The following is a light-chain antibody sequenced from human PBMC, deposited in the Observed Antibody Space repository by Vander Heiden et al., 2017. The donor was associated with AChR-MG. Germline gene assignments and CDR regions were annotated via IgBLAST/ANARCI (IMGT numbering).Light chain of an antibody. CDR1: QSISSY. CDR3: QQSYSTPRT. J-gene: IGKJ2*01. V-gene: IGKV1-39*01. Sequence: DIQMTQSPSSLSASIGDRVNITCRASQSISSYLNWYQQKPGKAPKLLIYAASSLQSGVPSRFSGSGSGTDFTLIISSLQPEDFATYYCQQSYSTPRTFGQGTKLEIK. CDR2: AAS.